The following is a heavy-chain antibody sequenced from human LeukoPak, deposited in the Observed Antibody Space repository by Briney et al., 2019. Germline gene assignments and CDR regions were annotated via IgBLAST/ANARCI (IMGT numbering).Heavy chain of an antibody. CDR3: AGETLAPSGVKYFHH. V-gene: IGHV1-69*05. Sequence: SVKVSCKASGGTLSRYGINWVRQAPGQGLEWMGRLIPTFGSTNYAQKFQGRVTITTDESTTAAYMEVSSLTSEDTAVYYCAGETLAPSGVKYFHHWGQGTLVTVSS. D-gene: IGHD6-13*01. J-gene: IGHJ1*01. CDR2: LIPTFGST. CDR1: GGTLSRYG.